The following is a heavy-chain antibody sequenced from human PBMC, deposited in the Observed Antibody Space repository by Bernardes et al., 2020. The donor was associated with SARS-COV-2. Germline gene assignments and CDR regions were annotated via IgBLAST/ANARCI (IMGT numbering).Heavy chain of an antibody. Sequence: ASVKVSCKASGYTFTGYYIHWVRQAPGQGLEWMGWINPNSGGTNYAQKFQGRVTMTRDTSSSTAYMELSRLRSDDTAVYYCAVPPTNYDRYGMDVWGQGTTVTVSS. CDR2: INPNSGGT. V-gene: IGHV1-2*02. CDR3: AVPPTNYDRYGMDV. J-gene: IGHJ6*02. D-gene: IGHD3-22*01. CDR1: GYTFTGYY.